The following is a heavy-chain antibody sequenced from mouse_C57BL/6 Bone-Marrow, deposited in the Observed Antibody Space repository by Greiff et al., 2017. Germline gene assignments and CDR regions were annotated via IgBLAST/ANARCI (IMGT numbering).Heavy chain of an antibody. Sequence: EVKVVESGTVLARPGASVKMSCKTSGYTFTSYWMHWVKQRPGQGLEWIGAIYPGNSDTSYNQKFKGKAKLTAVTSASTAYMGLSSLTNEDSAVYYCTRDYYGSSPAWFAYWGQGTLVTVSA. CDR3: TRDYYGSSPAWFAY. CDR1: GYTFTSYW. J-gene: IGHJ3*01. V-gene: IGHV1-5*01. D-gene: IGHD1-1*01. CDR2: IYPGNSDT.